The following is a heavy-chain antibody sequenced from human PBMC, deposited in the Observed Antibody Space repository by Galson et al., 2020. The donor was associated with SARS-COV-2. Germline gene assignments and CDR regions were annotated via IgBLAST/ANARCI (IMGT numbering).Heavy chain of an antibody. D-gene: IGHD4-17*01. CDR3: AKAYTVTTGLFDY. CDR2: ISGSGGST. J-gene: IGHJ4*02. V-gene: IGHV3-23*01. Sequence: GGSLRLSCAASGFTFSSYAMSWVRPAPGKGLEWVSAISGSGGSTYYADSVKGRFTISRDNSKNTLYLQMNSLRAEDTAVYYCAKAYTVTTGLFDYWGQGTLVTVSS. CDR1: GFTFSSYA.